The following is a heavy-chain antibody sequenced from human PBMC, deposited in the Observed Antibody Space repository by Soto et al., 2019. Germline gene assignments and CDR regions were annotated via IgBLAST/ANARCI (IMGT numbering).Heavy chain of an antibody. CDR3: GKGRSYYYYYGVDV. CDR2: IIDSGGST. V-gene: IGHV3-23*01. J-gene: IGHJ6*02. Sequence: GYLRLSCAASGFTFSSCAMGWVRQAPGKGLEWVSDIIDSGGSTYYADAVKGRFTISGDNSKSTLYLQMNSLRAEDTAVYYCGKGRSYYYYYGVDVWGQGTTVTVSS. D-gene: IGHD1-26*01. CDR1: GFTFSSCA.